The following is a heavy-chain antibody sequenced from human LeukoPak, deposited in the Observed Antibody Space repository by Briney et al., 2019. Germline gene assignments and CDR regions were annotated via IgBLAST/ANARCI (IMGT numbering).Heavy chain of an antibody. V-gene: IGHV1-2*02. J-gene: IGHJ6*03. D-gene: IGHD6-6*01. CDR1: GYTFTGYY. CDR3: ASEYSSSSVHYYYMDV. CDR2: INPNSGGT. Sequence: ASVKVSCKASGYTFTGYYMHWVRQAPGQGLEWMGWINPNSGGTNYAQKFQGRVTMTRDTSISTAYMELSRLRSDDTAVYYCASEYSSSSVHYYYMDVWGKGTTVTASS.